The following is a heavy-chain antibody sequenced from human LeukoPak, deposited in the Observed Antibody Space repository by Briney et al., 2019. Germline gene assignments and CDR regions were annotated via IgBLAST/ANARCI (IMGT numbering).Heavy chain of an antibody. CDR1: GGSVSSSGYY. D-gene: IGHD2-15*01. CDR3: ARDRASAGGFDY. Sequence: SETLSLTCTVSGGSVSSSGYYWGWIRQPPGKGLEWIGSIYYSGSTYYNPSLKSRVSISVDTSKNQFSLKLSSVTAADTALYYCARDRASAGGFDYWGQGTLVTVSS. J-gene: IGHJ4*02. V-gene: IGHV4-39*07. CDR2: IYYSGST.